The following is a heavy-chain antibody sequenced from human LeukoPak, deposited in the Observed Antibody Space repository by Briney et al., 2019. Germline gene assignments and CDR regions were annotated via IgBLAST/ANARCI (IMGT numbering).Heavy chain of an antibody. V-gene: IGHV3-9*01. CDR3: AKDSGYGNYDSSGYPNWFDP. CDR1: GFTFDDYA. D-gene: IGHD3-22*01. CDR2: ISWNSGSI. J-gene: IGHJ5*02. Sequence: GGSLRLSCAASGFTFDDYAMHWVRQAPGKGLEWVSGISWNSGSIGYADSVKGRFTISRDNAKNSLYLQMNSLRAEDTALYYCAKDSGYGNYDSSGYPNWFDPWGQGTLVTVSS.